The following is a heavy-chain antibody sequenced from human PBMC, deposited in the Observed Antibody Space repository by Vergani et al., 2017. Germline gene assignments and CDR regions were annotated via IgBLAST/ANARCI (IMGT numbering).Heavy chain of an antibody. V-gene: IGHV1-58*01. D-gene: IGHD5-12*01. J-gene: IGHJ4*02. CDR3: AISDSGYDFLDY. CDR2: IVVGSGNT. CDR1: GFTFTSSA. Sequence: QMQLVPSGPEVKKPGTSVTVSCKASGFTFTSSAVQWVRQARGQRLEWIGWIVVGSGNTNYAQKFQERVTITRDMSTSTAYMELSSLRSEDTAVYYCAISDSGYDFLDYWGQGTLVTVSS.